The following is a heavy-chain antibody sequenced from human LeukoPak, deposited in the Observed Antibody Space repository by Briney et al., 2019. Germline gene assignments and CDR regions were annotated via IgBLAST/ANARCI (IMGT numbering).Heavy chain of an antibody. Sequence: GGSLRLSCAASGFTFSSYGMHWVRQAPGKGLEWVAFIRYDGTNKYYADSVKGRFTISRDNYKNTLYLKMNSLRAEDTAVYYCAKDSAPYDILTGYSYWGQGTLVTVSS. V-gene: IGHV3-30*02. D-gene: IGHD3-9*01. CDR2: IRYDGTNK. CDR1: GFTFSSYG. J-gene: IGHJ4*02. CDR3: AKDSAPYDILTGYSY.